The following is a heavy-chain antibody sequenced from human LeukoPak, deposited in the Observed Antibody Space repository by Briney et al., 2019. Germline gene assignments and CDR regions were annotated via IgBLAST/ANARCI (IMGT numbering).Heavy chain of an antibody. CDR1: GGSISSYY. Sequence: SETLSLTCTVSGGSISSYYWSWIRQPPGKGLEWIGYIYYSGSTNYNPSLKSRVTISVDTSKNQFSLKLSSVTAADTAVYYCARTVYYYDSSGYYHWYFGLWGRGTLVTVSS. V-gene: IGHV4-59*01. CDR3: ARTVYYYDSSGYYHWYFGL. CDR2: IYYSGST. D-gene: IGHD3-22*01. J-gene: IGHJ2*01.